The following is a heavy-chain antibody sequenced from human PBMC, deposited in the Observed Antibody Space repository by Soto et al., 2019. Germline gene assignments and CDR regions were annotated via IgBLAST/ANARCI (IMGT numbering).Heavy chain of an antibody. J-gene: IGHJ4*02. V-gene: IGHV3-9*01. D-gene: IGHD3-10*01. CDR1: GFFFEDYA. CDR2: ISWNSGNI. CDR3: AKDMRASQGGSYAAEL. Sequence: EVQLVESGGGLVQPGRSLRLSCAASGFFFEDYAMHWVRQDPGKGLEWVSGISWNSGNIGYADSAKGRFTIARDNAKNSMYLKMNSLRTEDTAFYFCAKDMRASQGGSYAAELWGQGTLVTVSS.